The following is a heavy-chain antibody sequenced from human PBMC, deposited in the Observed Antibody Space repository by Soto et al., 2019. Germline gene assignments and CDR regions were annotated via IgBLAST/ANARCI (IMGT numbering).Heavy chain of an antibody. V-gene: IGHV4-34*01. Sequence: PSETLYLTCAVYGGSFSGYYWSWIRQPPGKGLEWIGEINHSGSTNYNPSLKSRVTISVDTSKNQFSLKLSSVTAADTAVYYCARDSGGWSYYYYYGMDVWGQGTTVTVSS. CDR2: INHSGST. J-gene: IGHJ6*02. D-gene: IGHD6-19*01. CDR1: GGSFSGYY. CDR3: ARDSGGWSYYYYYGMDV.